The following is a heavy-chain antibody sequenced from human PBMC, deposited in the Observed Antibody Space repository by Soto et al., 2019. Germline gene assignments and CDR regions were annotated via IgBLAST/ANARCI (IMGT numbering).Heavy chain of an antibody. CDR1: GDSISSGGST. CDR2: IHHSGIT. CDR3: AIGSDSMDV. V-gene: IGHV4-30-2*01. Sequence: QVQLPESGSGLVKPSQTLSLTCNVSGDSISSGGSTWSWIRQPPGKGLEYIGYIHHSGITYSNPSLKSRLTLSVDRDNNQFSLKLRSVTAADTAMYYCAIGSDSMDVWGQGTTVTFSS. D-gene: IGHD1-26*01. J-gene: IGHJ6*02.